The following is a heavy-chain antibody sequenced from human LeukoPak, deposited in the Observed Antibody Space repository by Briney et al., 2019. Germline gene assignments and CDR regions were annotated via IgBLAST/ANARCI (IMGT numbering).Heavy chain of an antibody. D-gene: IGHD3-16*01. V-gene: IGHV4-34*01. Sequence: SETLSLTCVVYDGSFSGYYWNWIRQPPGKGLEWIGEINHSGNTNYNPSLKSRVTISVDTSKNQFSLKLSSVTAADTAVYYCARSGFGVNAFDIWGQGTMVTVSS. CDR2: INHSGNT. J-gene: IGHJ3*02. CDR1: DGSFSGYY. CDR3: ARSGFGVNAFDI.